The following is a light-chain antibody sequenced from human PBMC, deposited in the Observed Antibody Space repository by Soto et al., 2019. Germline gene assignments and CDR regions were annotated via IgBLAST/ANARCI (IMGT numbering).Light chain of an antibody. CDR1: QSVSSSY. J-gene: IGKJ4*01. CDR3: QQYGSSSLT. CDR2: GAS. V-gene: IGKV3-20*01. Sequence: EIVLTQSPGTLSLSPGERATLSCRASQSVSSSYLAWYQQKPGQAPRLLIYGASSRATGIPDTFSGSGSGTDFNLTISRLEPEDFAVYYCQQYGSSSLTFGGGTKVEIK.